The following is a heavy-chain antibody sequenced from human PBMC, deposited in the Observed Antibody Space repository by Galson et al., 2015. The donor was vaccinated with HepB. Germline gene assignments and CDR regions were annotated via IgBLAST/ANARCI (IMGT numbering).Heavy chain of an antibody. CDR3: AKRRSGNFRDAPDI. Sequence: SLRLSCAASGFTFSSYGMHWVRQAPGKGLEWVAVMSNDGTIFYYSDSVKGRFTTSRDNSKNTLYLQMNGLRAEDTAVYYCAKRRSGNFRDAPDIWGQGTMVTVSS. J-gene: IGHJ3*02. V-gene: IGHV3-30*18. CDR2: MSNDGTIF. CDR1: GFTFSSYG. D-gene: IGHD1-26*01.